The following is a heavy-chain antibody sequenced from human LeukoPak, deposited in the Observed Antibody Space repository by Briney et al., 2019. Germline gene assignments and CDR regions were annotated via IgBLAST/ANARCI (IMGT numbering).Heavy chain of an antibody. V-gene: IGHV4-39*07. D-gene: IGHD3-16*01. CDR3: ARDHYYDGRGRFDP. CDR2: VYFDGGT. J-gene: IGHJ5*02. CDR1: GGSVTSGTYH. Sequence: SETLSLTCSVSGGSVTSGTYHWGWIRQPPGKGLEWIGRVYFDGGTHYNPSLESRVTISVDTSKNQFSLRLSSVTAADTALYYCARDHYYDGRGRFDPWGQGTLVTVSS.